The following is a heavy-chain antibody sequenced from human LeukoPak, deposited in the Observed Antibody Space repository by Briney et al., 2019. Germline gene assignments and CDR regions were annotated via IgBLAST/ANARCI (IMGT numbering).Heavy chain of an antibody. V-gene: IGHV3-23*01. J-gene: IGHJ4*02. CDR3: AKEQQLRPPFDY. Sequence: GGSLRLSCAASGFTFSNYAMSWARQAPGKGLEWVSSFTVSGGNTHYADSVKGRCTISRDNSKNTLYLQINNLRAEDTAVYYCAKEQQLRPPFDYWGQGTLVTVSS. CDR1: GFTFSNYA. D-gene: IGHD6-13*01. CDR2: FTVSGGNT.